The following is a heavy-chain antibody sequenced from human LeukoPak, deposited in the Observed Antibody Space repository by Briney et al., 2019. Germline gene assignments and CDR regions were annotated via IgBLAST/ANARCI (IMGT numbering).Heavy chain of an antibody. CDR2: IYYSGST. CDR1: GGSISSYY. CDR3: ARLYTAMGQYYFDY. V-gene: IGHV4-59*12. Sequence: SETLSLTCTVSGGSISSYYWSWIRQPPGKGLEWIGYIYYSGSTNYNPSLKSRVTISVDTSKNQFSLKLSSVTAADTAVYYCARLYTAMGQYYFDYWGQGTLVTVSS. J-gene: IGHJ4*02. D-gene: IGHD5-18*01.